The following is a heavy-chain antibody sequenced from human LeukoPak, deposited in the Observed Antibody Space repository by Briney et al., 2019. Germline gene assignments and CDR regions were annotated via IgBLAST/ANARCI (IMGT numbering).Heavy chain of an antibody. D-gene: IGHD5-18*01. Sequence: GGSLRLSCAASGFTFSNYGMHWVRQAPGKGLDWVAFIHYDGSNKYYADSVKGRFTISRDNAKNSLYLQMNSLRAEDTAVYYCARDMEDSYGLYYFHYWGQGTLVTVSS. CDR3: ARDMEDSYGLYYFHY. CDR2: IHYDGSNK. V-gene: IGHV3-30*02. J-gene: IGHJ4*02. CDR1: GFTFSNYG.